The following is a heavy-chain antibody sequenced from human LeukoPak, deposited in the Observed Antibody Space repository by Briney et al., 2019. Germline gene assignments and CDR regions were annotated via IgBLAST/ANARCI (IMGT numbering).Heavy chain of an antibody. CDR2: IYHSGST. CDR1: RGPISSGGYY. J-gene: IGHJ4*02. Sequence: SETLSLTCTVSRGPISSGGYYGSWIRQPPGKGLEWIGYIYHSGSTYYNPSLKSRATISVDRSKNQFSLKLSSVTAADTAVYYCAREGYRRDFDYWGQGTLVTVSS. V-gene: IGHV4-30-2*01. CDR3: AREGYRRDFDY. D-gene: IGHD5-24*01.